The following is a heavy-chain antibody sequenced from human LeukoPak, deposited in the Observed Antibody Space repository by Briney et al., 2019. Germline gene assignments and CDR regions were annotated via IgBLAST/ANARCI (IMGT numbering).Heavy chain of an antibody. CDR2: IYYSGST. V-gene: IGHV4-30-4*01. J-gene: IGHJ4*02. CDR3: ARVLIESGYEIDY. D-gene: IGHD3-3*01. CDR1: GGSISSGDYY. Sequence: SETLSLTCTVSGGSISSGDYYWSWIRQPPGKGLEWIGYIYYSGSTYYNPSLKSRVTISVDTSKNQFSLKLSSVTAADTAVYYCARVLIESGYEIDYWGQGTLVTVSS.